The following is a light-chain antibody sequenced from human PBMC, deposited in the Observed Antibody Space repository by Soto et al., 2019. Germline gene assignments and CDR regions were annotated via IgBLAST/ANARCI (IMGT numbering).Light chain of an antibody. J-gene: IGKJ4*01. V-gene: IGKV3-20*01. CDR2: GAS. Sequence: EIVLTQFPGALSLSPGEIVTLSCRASQTVSNTYLAWYQQKSGQAPRFLIYGASNRATGIPDRFSGSGSGTDFTLTISRLEPEDFAVYYCQQYGALPPAFGEGTKVEIK. CDR3: QQYGALPPA. CDR1: QTVSNTY.